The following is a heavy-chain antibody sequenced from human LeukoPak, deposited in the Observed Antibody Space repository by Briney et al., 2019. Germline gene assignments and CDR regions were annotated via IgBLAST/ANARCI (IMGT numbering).Heavy chain of an antibody. V-gene: IGHV3-23*01. CDR1: GFPFSSYA. D-gene: IGHD2-2*01. Sequence: GSLRLSCAAPGFPFSSYAMSWVCQAPGKGLEWVSAISGSGGSKYYADSVKGRFTISRDNSKNTLYLQMNSLRAEDTAVYYCAKDPTSSARRNWFDPWGQGTLVTVSS. CDR2: ISGSGGSK. CDR3: AKDPTSSARRNWFDP. J-gene: IGHJ5*02.